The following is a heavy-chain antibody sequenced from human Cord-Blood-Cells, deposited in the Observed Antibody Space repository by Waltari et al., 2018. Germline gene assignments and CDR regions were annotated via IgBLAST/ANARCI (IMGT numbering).Heavy chain of an antibody. D-gene: IGHD1-7*01. V-gene: IGHV1-8*03. Sequence: QVQLVQSGAEVKKPGASVKVSCKASGYTFPSYDINWVRQATGQGLEWMGWMNPNSGNTGYAQKFQGRVTITRNTSISTAYMELSSLRSEDTAVYYCARGRGNWNYRAFDIWGQGTMVTVSS. CDR1: GYTFPSYD. CDR2: MNPNSGNT. J-gene: IGHJ3*02. CDR3: ARGRGNWNYRAFDI.